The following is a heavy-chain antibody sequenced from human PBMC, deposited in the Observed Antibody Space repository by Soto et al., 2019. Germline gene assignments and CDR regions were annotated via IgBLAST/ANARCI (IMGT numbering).Heavy chain of an antibody. Sequence: SQTLSLTCIVSGGSISSADYYWTWISKHPGKGLEWIGYISYSGTTYYNPSLKSRLTISVDTSENQFSLNLNSVTAADTAVYYCASALGRTQYGLDVWGQGTTVTVSS. CDR2: ISYSGTT. CDR1: GGSISSADYY. D-gene: IGHD1-1*01. CDR3: ASALGRTQYGLDV. J-gene: IGHJ6*02. V-gene: IGHV4-31*03.